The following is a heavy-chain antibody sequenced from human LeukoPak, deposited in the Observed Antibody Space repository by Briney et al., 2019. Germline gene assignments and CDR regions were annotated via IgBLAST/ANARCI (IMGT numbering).Heavy chain of an antibody. CDR3: ARGGDFY. CDR2: ISPSSSTI. V-gene: IGHV3-48*01. D-gene: IGHD3-3*01. CDR1: GFTFTTYS. J-gene: IGHJ4*02. Sequence: GGFLRLSCAASGFTFTTYSMNWVRQAPGKGLEWVSYISPSSSTIYYADSVKGRFTISRDNAKNSLYLQMNSLRAGDTAVYYCARGGDFYWGQGTLVTVSS.